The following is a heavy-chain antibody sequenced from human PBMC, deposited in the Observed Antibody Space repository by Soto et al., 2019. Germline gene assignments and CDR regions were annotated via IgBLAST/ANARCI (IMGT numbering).Heavy chain of an antibody. J-gene: IGHJ4*02. V-gene: IGHV4-39*01. Sequence: QLHLQESGPGLVKPSETLSLTCTVSGGSISSSNFYWGWIRQPPGKGLEWIGSIYYSGNTYYNPSLKSRVTMSADTSRNRISLKLTSVTAADTGVYYCARPASTSRPFQYWGQGTLVNVSS. CDR2: IYYSGNT. D-gene: IGHD1-1*01. CDR1: GGSISSSNFY. CDR3: ARPASTSRPFQY.